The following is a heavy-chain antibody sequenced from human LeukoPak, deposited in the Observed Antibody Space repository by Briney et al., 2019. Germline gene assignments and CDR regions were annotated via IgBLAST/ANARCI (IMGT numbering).Heavy chain of an antibody. J-gene: IGHJ4*02. CDR2: IYYSGST. Sequence: SETQSLTCTVSGGSISSGGYYWSWIRQHPGKGLEWIGYIYYSGSTYYNPSLKSRVTISVDTSKNQFSLKLSSVTAADTAVYYCARMYSSGWYTDYWGQGTLVTVSS. V-gene: IGHV4-31*03. D-gene: IGHD6-19*01. CDR3: ARMYSSGWYTDY. CDR1: GGSISSGGYY.